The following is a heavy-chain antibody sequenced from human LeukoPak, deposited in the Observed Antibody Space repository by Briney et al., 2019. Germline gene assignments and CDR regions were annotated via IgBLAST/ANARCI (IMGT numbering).Heavy chain of an antibody. CDR2: INHSGST. D-gene: IGHD3-3*01. CDR3: ARDSDYDFWSGSRYDYYMDV. J-gene: IGHJ6*03. Sequence: PSETLSLTCAVYGGSFSGYYWSWIRQPPGKGLEWIGEINHSGSTNYNPSLKSRVSISVDTSKNQFSLKLSSVTAADTAVYYCARDSDYDFWSGSRYDYYMDVWGKGTTVTVSS. CDR1: GGSFSGYY. V-gene: IGHV4-34*01.